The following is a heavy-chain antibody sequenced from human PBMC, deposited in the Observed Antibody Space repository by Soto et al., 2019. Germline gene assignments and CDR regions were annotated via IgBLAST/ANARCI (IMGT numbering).Heavy chain of an antibody. CDR3: AREQLGYCSGGSCYKMSQPWVEDYYYGMDV. Sequence: SVKVSCKASGGTFSSYAISWVRQAPGQGLEWMGGIIPIFGTANYAQKFQGRVTITADESTSTAYMELSSLRSKDTAVYYCAREQLGYCSGGSCYKMSQPWVEDYYYGMDVWGQGTTVTVSS. CDR1: GGTFSSYA. J-gene: IGHJ6*02. CDR2: IIPIFGTA. D-gene: IGHD2-15*01. V-gene: IGHV1-69*13.